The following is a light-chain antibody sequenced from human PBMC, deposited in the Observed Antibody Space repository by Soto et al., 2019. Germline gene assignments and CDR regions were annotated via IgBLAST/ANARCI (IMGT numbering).Light chain of an antibody. CDR2: GAS. CDR3: HQCDSSPWT. Sequence: EIVLTQSPATLSLSPGERATLSCGASQSVSSYLAWYQQKPGQAPRLLFYGASIRATGIPDRFSGSGSGTDFTLTISRLEPEDFAVFYCHQCDSSPWTFGQGTKVDI. V-gene: IGKV3-20*01. CDR1: QSVSSY. J-gene: IGKJ1*01.